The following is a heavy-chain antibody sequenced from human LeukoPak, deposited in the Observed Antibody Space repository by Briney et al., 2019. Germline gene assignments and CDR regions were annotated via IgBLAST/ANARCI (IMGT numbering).Heavy chain of an antibody. V-gene: IGHV5-10-1*01. CDR1: GYSFTSYW. CDR3: ARHEGYSSSAEVY. J-gene: IGHJ4*02. CDR2: IDPSDAYT. D-gene: IGHD6-13*01. Sequence: GESLKISCKGSGYSFTSYWISWVRQMPGKGLEWMGRIDPSDAYTNYSPSFRGHVTISSDKSIKTAYLQWSSLKASDTAMYYCARHEGYSSSAEVYWGQGTLVTVSS.